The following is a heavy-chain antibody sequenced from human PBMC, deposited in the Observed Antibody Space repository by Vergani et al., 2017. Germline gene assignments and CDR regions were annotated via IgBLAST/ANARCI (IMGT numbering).Heavy chain of an antibody. D-gene: IGHD5-24*01. Sequence: QAQLGQSDSEVKKPGDSVTLSCKTSGYTFVNHPIPWVRQAPGQGLEWMGWISPYNHKTLYSQKVEGRVTMTSDTSSSTVFLELRRLASDDTAIYYCARSQMATNDFDVWGQGTLVTVSS. J-gene: IGHJ4*02. CDR1: GYTFVNHP. V-gene: IGHV1-18*04. CDR3: ARSQMATNDFDV. CDR2: ISPYNHKT.